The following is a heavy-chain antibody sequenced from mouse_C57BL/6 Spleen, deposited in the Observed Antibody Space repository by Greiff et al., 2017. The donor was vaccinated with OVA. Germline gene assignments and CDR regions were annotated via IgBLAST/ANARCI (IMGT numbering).Heavy chain of an antibody. Sequence: VQLQQSVAELVRPGASVKLSCTASGFTITNTYMHWVKQSPEQGLEWIGRIDPANGNTKYAPKFQGKATMTADTSSNTAYLQLSSLTSEDTAIYYCARRNYAMDYWGQGTSVTVSS. CDR2: IDPANGNT. CDR1: GFTITNTY. CDR3: ARRNYAMDY. V-gene: IGHV14-3*01. J-gene: IGHJ4*01.